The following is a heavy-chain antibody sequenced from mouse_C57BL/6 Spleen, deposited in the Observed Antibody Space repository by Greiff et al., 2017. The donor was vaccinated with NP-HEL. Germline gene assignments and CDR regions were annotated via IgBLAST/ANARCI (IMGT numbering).Heavy chain of an antibody. CDR3: ERWDYYSKGDYAMDY. D-gene: IGHD2-5*01. CDR2: INPSNGGT. Sequence: VQLQQPGTELVKPGASVKLSCKASGYTFTSYWMHWVKQRPGQGLEWIGNINPSNGGTNYNEKFKSKATLTVDKSSTTAYMQLSSLTSEDSAVYYCERWDYYSKGDYAMDYWGQGTSVTVSS. CDR1: GYTFTSYW. V-gene: IGHV1-53*01. J-gene: IGHJ4*01.